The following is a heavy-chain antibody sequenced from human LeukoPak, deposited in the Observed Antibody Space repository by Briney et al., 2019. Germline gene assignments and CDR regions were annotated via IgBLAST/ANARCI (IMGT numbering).Heavy chain of an antibody. D-gene: IGHD5-24*01. CDR2: IRFDGSTK. J-gene: IGHJ4*02. CDR3: ARGSLWLQLDY. Sequence: PGGSLRLSCTASGFNFNSYDMDWVRQAPGKGLEWVAFIRFDGSTKYYANSVKGRFTISRDNSKNTLYLQMNSLRAEDTAVYYCARGSLWLQLDYWGQGTLVTVSS. V-gene: IGHV3-30*02. CDR1: GFNFNSYD.